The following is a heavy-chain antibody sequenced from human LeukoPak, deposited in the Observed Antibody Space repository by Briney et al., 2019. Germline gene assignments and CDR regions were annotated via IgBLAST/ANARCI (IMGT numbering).Heavy chain of an antibody. CDR1: GFTFSSYA. V-gene: IGHV3-23*01. D-gene: IGHD3-16*01. J-gene: IGHJ4*02. Sequence: PGGPLRLSCAASGFTFSSYAMSWVRQAPGKGLEWVSAISGGGGNTYYADSVKGRFTISRDSSKNTLYLQMNSLRAEDTAVYYCAKVGGAGTWYGNTWPFDYWGQGTLVTVSS. CDR2: ISGGGGNT. CDR3: AKVGGAGTWYGNTWPFDY.